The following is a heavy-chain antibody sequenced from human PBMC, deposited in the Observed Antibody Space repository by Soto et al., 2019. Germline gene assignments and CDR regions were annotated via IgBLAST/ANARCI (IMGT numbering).Heavy chain of an antibody. CDR3: ARVVILVPTASTHYYYHMDV. CDR2: IIPIVGTG. D-gene: IGHD2-2*01. Sequence: QVQLVQSGAEVRKPGSSVTVSCKASGGTFSNYAISWVRQAPGQGLEWMGGIIPIVGTGSYAQKFQGRVTITTDEPTTTAYMELSSLRFEDTAVYYCARVVILVPTASTHYYYHMDVWGPGTTVTVSS. CDR1: GGTFSNYA. V-gene: IGHV1-69*01. J-gene: IGHJ6*02.